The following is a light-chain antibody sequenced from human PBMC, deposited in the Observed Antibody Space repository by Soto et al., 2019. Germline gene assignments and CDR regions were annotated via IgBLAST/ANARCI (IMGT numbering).Light chain of an antibody. V-gene: IGLV4-69*01. Sequence: QLVLTQSPSASASLGASVKLTCTLSSGHSSYAIAWHQQQPEKGPRYLMKLNSDGSHSKGDGIPDRFSGSSSGAERYLTISSLQSDDEADYYCQTWGTGSHYVFVTGTKLTVL. J-gene: IGLJ1*01. CDR3: QTWGTGSHYV. CDR1: SGHSSYA. CDR2: LNSDGSH.